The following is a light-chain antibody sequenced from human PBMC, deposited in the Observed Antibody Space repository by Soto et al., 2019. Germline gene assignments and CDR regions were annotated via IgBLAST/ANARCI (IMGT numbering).Light chain of an antibody. CDR1: SSDVGGYNY. CDR3: CSYAGSYPVV. Sequence: QSALTQPRSVSGSPGQSVTISCTGTSSDVGGYNYVSWYQQHPGKAPKLMIYDVSKRPSGVPDRFSGSKSGNTASLTISGLRAEDEADYYCCSYAGSYPVVFGGGTKVTVL. V-gene: IGLV2-11*01. J-gene: IGLJ2*01. CDR2: DVS.